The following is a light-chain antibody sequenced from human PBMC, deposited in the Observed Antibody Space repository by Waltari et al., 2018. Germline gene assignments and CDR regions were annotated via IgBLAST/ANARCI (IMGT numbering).Light chain of an antibody. J-gene: IGKJ1*01. V-gene: IGKV3-15*01. CDR1: QSVGSH. Sequence: EIVMTQSPGTLSVSPGESATLSCRAVQSVGSHLAGYQQKPGQAPRLLTYDASTRATGIPASFSGSGSGTEFTLTISSLQSEDFAIYYCQQCNSWPLWTFGPGTKVEIK. CDR3: QQCNSWPLWT. CDR2: DAS.